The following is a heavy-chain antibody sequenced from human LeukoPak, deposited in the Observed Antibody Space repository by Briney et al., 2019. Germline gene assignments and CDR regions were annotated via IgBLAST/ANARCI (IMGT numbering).Heavy chain of an antibody. Sequence: PRGSLRLSCAVSGFTSSDYWMHWVRQAPGKGLVWVSRFKNDGSSATYADSVKGRFTISRDEAKNTLYLQMNSLRVEDTAVYYCARLTRVGYNSYVYWGQGTLVTVSS. CDR2: FKNDGSSA. CDR3: ARLTRVGYNSYVY. D-gene: IGHD5-24*01. J-gene: IGHJ1*01. CDR1: GFTSSDYW. V-gene: IGHV3-74*01.